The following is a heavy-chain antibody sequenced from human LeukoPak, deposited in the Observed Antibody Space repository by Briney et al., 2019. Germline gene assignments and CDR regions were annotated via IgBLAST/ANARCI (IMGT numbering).Heavy chain of an antibody. CDR3: ARGSRGSWLLLDS. CDR2: INWNGGTP. J-gene: IGHJ4*02. Sequence: GGSLRLSCAASGFTFDDYGMSWVRQLPGKGLEWVAGINWNGGTPGYVDSVRGRFTISRDNAKKFLYLQMNSLRAEDTALYHCARGSRGSWLLLDSWGQGTLVAVSS. D-gene: IGHD3-22*01. CDR1: GFTFDDYG. V-gene: IGHV3-20*01.